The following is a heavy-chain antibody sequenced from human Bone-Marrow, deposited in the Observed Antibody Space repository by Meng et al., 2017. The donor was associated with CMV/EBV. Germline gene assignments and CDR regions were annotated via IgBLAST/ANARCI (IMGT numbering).Heavy chain of an antibody. CDR2: ISAYNGNT. Sequence: ASVKVSCKASGGTFSSYAISWVRQAPGQGLEWMGWISAYNGNTNYAQKLQGRVTMTTDTSTSTAYMELRSLRSDDTAVYYCARDRGGITYDAFDIWGQGTRVTGSS. D-gene: IGHD3-16*01. V-gene: IGHV1-18*01. CDR1: GGTFSSYA. J-gene: IGHJ3*02. CDR3: ARDRGGITYDAFDI.